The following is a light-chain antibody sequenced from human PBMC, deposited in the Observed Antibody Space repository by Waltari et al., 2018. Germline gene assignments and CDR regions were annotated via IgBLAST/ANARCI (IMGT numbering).Light chain of an antibody. J-gene: IGKJ1*01. Sequence: VMTQSPATLSVSPGERATLSCRASQSISINLAWYQQKPGRAPRLLIYHSSTRGTGVPARFSGRGSGTEFTLTISSLQSEDFAVYYCQQYDNWPPWTFGQGTKVEI. CDR1: QSISIN. CDR3: QQYDNWPPWT. V-gene: IGKV3-15*01. CDR2: HSS.